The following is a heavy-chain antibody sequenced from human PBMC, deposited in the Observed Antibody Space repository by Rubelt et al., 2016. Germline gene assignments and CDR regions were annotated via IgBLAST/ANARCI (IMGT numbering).Heavy chain of an antibody. CDR2: IYPGDSDT. V-gene: IGHV5-51*01. J-gene: IGHJ3*02. CDR1: GYSFISNW. D-gene: IGHD2-2*01. Sequence: EVQLVQSGAEVKKPGESLKISCKGSGYSFISNWIGWVRQMPGKGLEWMGIIYPGDSDTRYSPSCQGQVAISADRSSRPAYLQGSNRKAAETAMYYCARQWGSTSSDAFDIWGQGTMVTVSS. CDR3: ARQWGSTSSDAFDI.